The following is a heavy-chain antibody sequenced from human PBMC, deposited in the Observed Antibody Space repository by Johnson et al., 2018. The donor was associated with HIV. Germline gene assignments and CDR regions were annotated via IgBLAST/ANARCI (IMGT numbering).Heavy chain of an antibody. CDR1: GFTVSSNY. J-gene: IGHJ3*02. D-gene: IGHD4-17*01. V-gene: IGHV3-66*02. Sequence: VQLVESGGGLVKPGGSLRLSCAASGFTVSSNYMSWVRQAPGKGLEWVSVIYSGGSTYYADSVKGRFTISRDNSKNTLYLQMNSLRAEDTAVSGGEQDYGDYSWSDDAFDIWGQGTVVTVSS. CDR3: EQDYGDYSWSDDAFDI. CDR2: IYSGGST.